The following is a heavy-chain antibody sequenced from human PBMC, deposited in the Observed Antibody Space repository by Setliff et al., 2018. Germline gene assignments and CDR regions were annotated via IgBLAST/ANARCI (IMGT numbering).Heavy chain of an antibody. D-gene: IGHD3-3*01. J-gene: IGHJ6*03. CDR2: IYPGDSHT. Sequence: PGKSLKISCKVSGYSFSNFWIGWVRQMPGKGLEWMGIIYPGDSHTRYSPSFQGQVTMSADKSINTAYLQWSNLKASDTAIYYCARHQTIFGVVSYMDVWGKGTTVTVSS. CDR3: ARHQTIFGVVSYMDV. CDR1: GYSFSNFW. V-gene: IGHV5-51*01.